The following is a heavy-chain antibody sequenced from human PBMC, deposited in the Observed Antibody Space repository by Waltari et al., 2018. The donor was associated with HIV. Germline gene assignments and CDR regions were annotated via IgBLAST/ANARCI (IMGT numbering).Heavy chain of an antibody. V-gene: IGHV3-74*01. Sequence: EVQLVASGGGLVQPGGSLRLSCAASGSTFSSYWLHWVRQAPGKGLVWVSRINSDGSSTNYADSVKGRFTISRDNAKNTVYLQMNSLRAEDTALYYCASLYNYVWGSPPPFDYWGQGTLVTVSS. D-gene: IGHD3-16*01. CDR1: GSTFSSYW. CDR2: INSDGSST. J-gene: IGHJ4*02. CDR3: ASLYNYVWGSPPPFDY.